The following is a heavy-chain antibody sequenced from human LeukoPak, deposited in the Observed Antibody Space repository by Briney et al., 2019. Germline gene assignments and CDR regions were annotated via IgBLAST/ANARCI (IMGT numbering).Heavy chain of an antibody. J-gene: IGHJ3*02. V-gene: IGHV3-21*01. CDR3: GRVGGRSKAAKGDAFDI. D-gene: IGHD6-6*01. Sequence: GGSLRLSCAASGFTFSSHWMHWVRQAPGKGLKWVASISSGSTYMYYADSVKGRFTISRDNAQNSMYLQMNSLRAEDTAVYYCGRVGGRSKAAKGDAFDIWGQGTMVVVSS. CDR1: GFTFSSHW. CDR2: ISSGSTYM.